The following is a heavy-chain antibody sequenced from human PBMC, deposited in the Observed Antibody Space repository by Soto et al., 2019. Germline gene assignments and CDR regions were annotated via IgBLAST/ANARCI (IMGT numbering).Heavy chain of an antibody. D-gene: IGHD6-13*01. CDR3: ARNTLSAAGSDNYGLDV. Sequence: VQLLESGGGLGQPGGSLRLSCAASGFTFSDHYMSWIRQAPGMGLAWVAYISGSGFTIYNADSVKGRFTISRDNAKNSLYLQMDSLRAEDTAVYYCARNTLSAAGSDNYGLDVWGRGTTVAVSS. J-gene: IGHJ6*02. V-gene: IGHV3-11*01. CDR2: ISGSGFTI. CDR1: GFTFSDHY.